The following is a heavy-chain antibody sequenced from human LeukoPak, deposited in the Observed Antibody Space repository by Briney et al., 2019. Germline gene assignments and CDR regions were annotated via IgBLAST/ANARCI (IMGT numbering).Heavy chain of an antibody. Sequence: SETLSLTCTVSGGPISTYYWSWIRQPPGRGLEWIGYIYYSGSINYNPSLKSRVTISVDTSKNQFSLKPTSVTAADTAVYYCARSRGYSYGTTFLDYWGQGTLVTVSS. CDR2: IYYSGSI. D-gene: IGHD5-18*01. V-gene: IGHV4-59*08. CDR3: ARSRGYSYGTTFLDY. J-gene: IGHJ4*02. CDR1: GGPISTYY.